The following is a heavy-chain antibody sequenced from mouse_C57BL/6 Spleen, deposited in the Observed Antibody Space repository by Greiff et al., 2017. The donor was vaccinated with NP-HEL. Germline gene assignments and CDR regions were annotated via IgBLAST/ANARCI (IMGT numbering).Heavy chain of an antibody. CDR3: ASKTDGSSYSWYFAV. J-gene: IGHJ1*03. D-gene: IGHD1-1*01. CDR2: INPSSGYT. CDR1: GYTFTSYT. Sequence: QVQLKQSGAELARPGASVKMSCKASGYTFTSYTMHWVKQRPGQGLEWIGYINPSSGYTKYNQKFKDKATLTADKSSSTAYMQLSRLSSEDSADSYGASKTDGSSYSWYFAVWGTGTTVTVSA. V-gene: IGHV1-4*01.